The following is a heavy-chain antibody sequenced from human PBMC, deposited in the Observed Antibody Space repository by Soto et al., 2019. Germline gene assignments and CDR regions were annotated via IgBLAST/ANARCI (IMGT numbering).Heavy chain of an antibody. J-gene: IGHJ5*02. Sequence: VQLLDSGGGLVQPGGCLRLSCVASGVTFSNYAMDWVRQAPGKGLEWVSAIGASGDGTYYADSVKGRFTISRDNSKNVLYLHMNSLRADDTAIYYCVKERDFPISESWGQGTLVTVSS. V-gene: IGHV3-23*01. CDR1: GVTFSNYA. D-gene: IGHD3-3*01. CDR2: IGASGDGT. CDR3: VKERDFPISES.